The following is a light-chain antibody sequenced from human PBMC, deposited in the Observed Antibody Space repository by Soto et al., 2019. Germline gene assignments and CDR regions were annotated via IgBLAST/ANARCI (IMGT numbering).Light chain of an antibody. Sequence: NFMLTQPHSVSESPGKTVTSSCTRSSGSIASNYVQWYQQRPGSAPTTVIYEDHQRPSGVPDRFSGSIDSSPNSASLTISGLKTEDDADYYCQSYDSSNSYVFGTGTKV. CDR3: QSYDSSNSYV. CDR1: SGSIASNY. V-gene: IGLV6-57*04. J-gene: IGLJ1*01. CDR2: EDH.